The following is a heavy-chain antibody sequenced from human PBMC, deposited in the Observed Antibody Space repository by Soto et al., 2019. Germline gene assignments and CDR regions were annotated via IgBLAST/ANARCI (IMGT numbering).Heavy chain of an antibody. CDR1: GGTFSSYA. CDR2: IIPIFGTA. V-gene: IGHV1-69*13. Sequence: SVKVSCKASGGTFSSYAISWVRQAPGQGLEWMGGIIPIFGTANYAQKFKGRVTITADEATSTAYMELSSLRSEDTAVYYCARERGGSGYGMDVWGQGTTVTVSS. J-gene: IGHJ6*02. D-gene: IGHD1-26*01. CDR3: ARERGGSGYGMDV.